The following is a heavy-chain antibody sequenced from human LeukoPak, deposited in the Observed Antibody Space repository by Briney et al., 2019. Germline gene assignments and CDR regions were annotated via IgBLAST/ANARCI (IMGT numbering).Heavy chain of an antibody. CDR3: AKLSGSYFEY. CDR1: GFTFNNYA. CDR2: IGGGGGIT. Sequence: GRSLRLSCAASGFTFNNYALHWVRQPPGKGLEWVSMIGGGGGITWYADSVKGRFTISRDNSKNTVYLQMISLRAEDTAVYYCAKLSGSYFEYWGQGTLVTVSS. J-gene: IGHJ4*02. V-gene: IGHV3-23*01. D-gene: IGHD1-26*01.